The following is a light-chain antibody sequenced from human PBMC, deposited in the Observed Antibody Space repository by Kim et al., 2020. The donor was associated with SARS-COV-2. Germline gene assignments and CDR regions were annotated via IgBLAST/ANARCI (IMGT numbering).Light chain of an antibody. J-gene: IGKJ4*01. CDR2: EAS. V-gene: IGKV1-9*01. Sequence: DIQLTQSPSFLSASVGDRVTITCRASQGINSHLAWYQQKPGKATKLLIYEASTLQSGVPSRFSGSGSGTEFTLTISRLQPEDFAPYYCQHFQRYPLTFGGGTKVDIK. CDR1: QGINSH. CDR3: QHFQRYPLT.